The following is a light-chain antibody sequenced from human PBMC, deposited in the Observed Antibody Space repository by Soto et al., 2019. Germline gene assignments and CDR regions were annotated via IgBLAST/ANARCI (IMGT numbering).Light chain of an antibody. V-gene: IGKV4-1*01. CDR2: WAS. CDR1: QSVLYSVNNQDY. CDR3: QQYYTLPLT. Sequence: DIVMTQSPDSLAVSLGERATINCKSSQSVLYSVNNQDYLAWYQQKPGQPPRLLIYWASSRESGVPDRLSGSGSGTDFTLTINSLQAEDVAVYYCQQYYTLPLTFGGGTKVEI. J-gene: IGKJ4*01.